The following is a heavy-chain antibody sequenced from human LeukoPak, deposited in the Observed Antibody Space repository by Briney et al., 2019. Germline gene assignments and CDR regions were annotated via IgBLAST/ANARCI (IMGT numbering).Heavy chain of an antibody. V-gene: IGHV4-34*01. J-gene: IGHJ4*02. Sequence: SETLSLTCAVYGGSFSGYYWSWIRQPPGKGLEWIGEIHHSGSTNCNPSLKSRVTISVDTSKNQFSLNLNSVTAADTAVYYCARGLFTVTTDYYFDFWGQGTLVTVSS. CDR3: ARGLFTVTTDYYFDF. D-gene: IGHD4-17*01. CDR1: GGSFSGYY. CDR2: IHHSGST.